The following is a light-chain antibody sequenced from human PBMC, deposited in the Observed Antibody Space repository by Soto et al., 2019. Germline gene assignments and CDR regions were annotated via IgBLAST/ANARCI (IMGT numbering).Light chain of an antibody. CDR1: SSDVGSYNL. CDR3: CSYAGSSVA. J-gene: IGLJ2*01. Sequence: QSALTQPASVSGSPGQSITISCTGNSSDVGSYNLVSWYQQHPGKAPKLMIYEGSKRPSGVCNRFSGSKSGNTASLTISGVQAEDEAEYYCCSYAGSSVAFGGGTKLTVL. CDR2: EGS. V-gene: IGLV2-23*01.